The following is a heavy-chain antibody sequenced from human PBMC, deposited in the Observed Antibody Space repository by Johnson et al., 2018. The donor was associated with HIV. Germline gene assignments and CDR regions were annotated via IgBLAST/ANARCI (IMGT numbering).Heavy chain of an antibody. Sequence: QVQLVESGGGVVQPGRSLRLSCAASGFTFRSYAMHWVRQAPGTGLAWVADISYDGTNNYYADSVKCRFTISRDNSKNTLSLQMNSPRVEDTALYYCARVRGGRENAFDIWGQGTMVTVSS. CDR1: GFTFRSYA. CDR3: ARVRGGRENAFDI. V-gene: IGHV3-30*04. J-gene: IGHJ3*02. D-gene: IGHD1-26*01. CDR2: ISYDGTNN.